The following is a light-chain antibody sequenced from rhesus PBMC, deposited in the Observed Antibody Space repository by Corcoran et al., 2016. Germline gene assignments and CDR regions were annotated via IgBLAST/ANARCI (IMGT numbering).Light chain of an antibody. CDR1: QGISSY. CDR3: QQYNSAPMYS. Sequence: DIQMTQSPSSLSASVGDTVTITCRASQGISSYLAWYQQKPGKAPKPLIYYASNLENGVPSRFTGSGSGTEFTLTNSSLQPEDFATYYCQQYNSAPMYSFGQGTKVEIK. V-gene: IGKV1-37*01. CDR2: YAS. J-gene: IGKJ2*01.